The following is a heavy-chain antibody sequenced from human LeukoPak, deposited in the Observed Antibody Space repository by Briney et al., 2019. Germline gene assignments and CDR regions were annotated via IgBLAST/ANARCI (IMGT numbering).Heavy chain of an antibody. CDR1: GYPFISYV. V-gene: IGHV1-3*01. CDR2: INPDNGNT. CDR3: ARDRGGSGDFDY. J-gene: IGHJ4*02. D-gene: IGHD3-10*01. Sequence: ASVKVSCKASGYPFISYVIHWVRQAPGQRLEWMGWINPDNGNTQYSQKFLGRVTITRDTPASTAYMELSSLRSEDTAVYYCARDRGGSGDFDYWGQGTLVTVSS.